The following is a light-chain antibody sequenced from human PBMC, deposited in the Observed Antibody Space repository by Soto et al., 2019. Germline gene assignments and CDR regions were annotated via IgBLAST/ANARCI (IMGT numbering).Light chain of an antibody. Sequence: QSVLTQPASVSGSPGQSITISCTGTSSDVGSYNLVSWYQHHPGKAPKLMIYVVGKRPSGVSSRFSGSKSGNTASLTISGLQAEDEADYYCCSYAGSGTLDVFGTGTKVTVL. V-gene: IGLV2-23*02. J-gene: IGLJ1*01. CDR1: SSDVGSYNL. CDR3: CSYAGSGTLDV. CDR2: VVG.